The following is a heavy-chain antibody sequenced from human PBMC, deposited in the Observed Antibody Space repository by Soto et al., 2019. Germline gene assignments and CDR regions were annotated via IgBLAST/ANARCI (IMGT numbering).Heavy chain of an antibody. Sequence: EASVKVSCKASRFIFTSYGINWVRQAPGQGLEWMGWISGYNGNTKYGQKFQDRVTLTADTSTATAFMEVRSLRGDDSAVYYCATSGGHHFGMDVWGQGTTVTVSS. CDR1: RFIFTSYG. D-gene: IGHD2-8*02. CDR2: ISGYNGNT. V-gene: IGHV1-18*01. CDR3: ATSGGHHFGMDV. J-gene: IGHJ6*02.